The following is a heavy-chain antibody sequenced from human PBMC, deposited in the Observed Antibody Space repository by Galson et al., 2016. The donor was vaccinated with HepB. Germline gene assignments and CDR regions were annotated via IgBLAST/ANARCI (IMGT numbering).Heavy chain of an antibody. D-gene: IGHD2/OR15-2a*01. J-gene: IGHJ3*02. V-gene: IGHV3-21*06. CDR1: EFTFSSYS. CDR3: AGDPYSMRVDVNDAFDI. Sequence: SLRLSCAASEFTFSSYSMSWVRQAPGKGLEWVSSISSNSNYIYYADSVKGRFTISRDNAKNSLYLQMNSLRVEDTAVYYCAGDPYSMRVDVNDAFDIWGEGTTVTVSS. CDR2: ISSNSNYI.